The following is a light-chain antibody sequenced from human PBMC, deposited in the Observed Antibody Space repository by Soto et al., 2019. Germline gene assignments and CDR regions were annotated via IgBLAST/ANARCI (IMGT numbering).Light chain of an antibody. CDR3: TAWDDSLSGVV. CDR2: RNT. Sequence: QSVLTQPPSASGTPGQRVTVSCSGTSSNIGNNYVCWYQQLPGTAPKLLIYRNTQRPSGVPDRFSGSKSGTSASLAISGLRSDDEAEYYCTAWDDSLSGVVFGGGTNSPS. CDR1: SSNIGNNY. V-gene: IGLV1-47*01. J-gene: IGLJ2*01.